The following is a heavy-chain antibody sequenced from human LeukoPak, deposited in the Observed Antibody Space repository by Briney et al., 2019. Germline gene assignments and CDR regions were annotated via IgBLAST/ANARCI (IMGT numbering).Heavy chain of an antibody. D-gene: IGHD3-16*01. CDR2: IWHDGSHK. CDR3: VRGWGSNVYASAFDV. Sequence: TGGSLRLSCAASGFTFSTYGMHWVRQAPGKGLEWVTAIWHDGSHKDYADSVKGRFTISRDNSKNTLYLQMNDLRAEDTAVYFCVRGWGSNVYASAFDVWGQGTMVTVSS. J-gene: IGHJ3*01. V-gene: IGHV3-33*01. CDR1: GFTFSTYG.